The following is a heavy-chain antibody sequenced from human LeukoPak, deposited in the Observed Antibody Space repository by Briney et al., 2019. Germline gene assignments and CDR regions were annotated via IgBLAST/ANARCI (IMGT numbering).Heavy chain of an antibody. CDR3: ARHSETIVGSVDF. CDR2: IYHRGST. V-gene: IGHV4-38-2*01. CDR1: AYPISSDYY. Sequence: SETLSLTCAVSAYPISSDYYWGWIRQPPGKGLEWIGSIYHRGSTYYNSSLKSRVTISIDTSKNQFSLKVTSVTAADTAVYYCARHSETIVGSVDFWGQGTLVTVSS. D-gene: IGHD3-3*01. J-gene: IGHJ4*02.